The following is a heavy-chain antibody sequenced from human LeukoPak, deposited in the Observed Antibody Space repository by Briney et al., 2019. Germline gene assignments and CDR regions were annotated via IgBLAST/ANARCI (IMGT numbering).Heavy chain of an antibody. Sequence: GRFLRLSCAASGFTFSSYGMHWVRQAPGKGLEWVAVILYDGSNKYYADSVKGRFTISRDNSKNTLYLQMNSLRAEDTAVYYCAKGGSSGYDKLGNYYYGMDVWGQGTTVTVSS. CDR2: ILYDGSNK. D-gene: IGHD5-12*01. CDR1: GFTFSSYG. V-gene: IGHV3-30*18. J-gene: IGHJ6*02. CDR3: AKGGSSGYDKLGNYYYGMDV.